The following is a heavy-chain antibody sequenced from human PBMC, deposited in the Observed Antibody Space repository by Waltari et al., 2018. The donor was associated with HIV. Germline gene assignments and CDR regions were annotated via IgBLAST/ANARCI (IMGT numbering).Heavy chain of an antibody. J-gene: IGHJ4*02. V-gene: IGHV1-69*01. CDR1: GGTFSSYS. D-gene: IGHD4-17*01. Sequence: QVQLVQPGAGVKKPVSAVEVPCEASGGTFSSYSISWVRKAPGQGLEWMGGIIPIFGTANYAQKFQGRVTITADESTSTAYLELSSLRSEDTAVYYCARLIGATVTTGYFDYWGQGTLVTVSS. CDR3: ARLIGATVTTGYFDY. CDR2: IIPIFGTA.